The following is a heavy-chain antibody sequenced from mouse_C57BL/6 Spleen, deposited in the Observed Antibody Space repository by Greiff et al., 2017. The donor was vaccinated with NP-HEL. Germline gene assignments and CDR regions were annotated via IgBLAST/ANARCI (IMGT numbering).Heavy chain of an antibody. CDR3: TTVYYGNYENFDY. Sequence: EVQLQQSGAELVRPGASVKLSCTASGFNIKDDYMHWVKQRPEQGLEWIGWIDPENGDTEYASKFQGKATITADTSSNTAYLQLSSLTSEDTAVYYCTTVYYGNYENFDYWGQGTTLTVSS. V-gene: IGHV14-4*01. D-gene: IGHD2-1*01. J-gene: IGHJ2*01. CDR2: IDPENGDT. CDR1: GFNIKDDY.